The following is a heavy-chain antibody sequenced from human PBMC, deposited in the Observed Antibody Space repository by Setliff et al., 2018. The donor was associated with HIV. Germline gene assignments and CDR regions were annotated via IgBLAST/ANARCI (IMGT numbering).Heavy chain of an antibody. V-gene: IGHV3-7*04. CDR1: GFTFSSYW. Sequence: AGGSLRLSCAASGFTFSSYWMSWVRQAPGKGLEWVANIKQDGSEKYYVDSVKGRFTISRDNSKNMLYLQMNSLRAEDTAVYYCARGYSSSWYPGFYYYGMDVWGQGTTVTVSS. D-gene: IGHD6-13*01. CDR3: ARGYSSSWYPGFYYYGMDV. CDR2: IKQDGSEK. J-gene: IGHJ6*02.